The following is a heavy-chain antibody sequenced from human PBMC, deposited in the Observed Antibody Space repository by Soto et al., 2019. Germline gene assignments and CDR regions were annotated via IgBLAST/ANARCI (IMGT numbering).Heavy chain of an antibody. CDR3: ARDRGAVGDIVVVPAAWHAFDI. D-gene: IGHD2-2*01. CDR1: GFTFYYYG. J-gene: IGHJ3*02. V-gene: IGHV3-20*01. Sequence: GGSLRLSCAASGFTFYYYGMSWVRQAPGKGLEWVPGINWNGGSTGYADSVKGRFTISRDNAKNSLYLQMNSLRAEDTALYHCARDRGAVGDIVVVPAAWHAFDIWGQGTMVTVSS. CDR2: INWNGGST.